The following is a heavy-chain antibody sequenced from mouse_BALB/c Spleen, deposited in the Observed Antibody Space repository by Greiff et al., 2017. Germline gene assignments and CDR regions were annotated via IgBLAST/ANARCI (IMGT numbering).Heavy chain of an antibody. CDR2: ISSGSSTI. Sequence: EVQLQESGGGLVQPGGSRKLSCAASGFTFSSFGMHWVRQAPEKGLEWVAYISSGSSTIYYADTVKGRFTISRDNPKNTLFLQMTSLRSEDTAMYYCARSGGNYVFDYWGQGTTLTVSS. CDR3: ARSGGNYVFDY. D-gene: IGHD2-1*01. CDR1: GFTFSSFG. J-gene: IGHJ2*01. V-gene: IGHV5-17*02.